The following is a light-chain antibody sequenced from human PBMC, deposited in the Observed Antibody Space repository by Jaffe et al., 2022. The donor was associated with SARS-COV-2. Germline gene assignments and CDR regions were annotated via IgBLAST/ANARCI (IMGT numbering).Light chain of an antibody. J-gene: IGLJ2*01. CDR1: THDVGGYNY. Sequence: ALTQPASVSGSPGQSVTISCSGITHDVGGYNYVSWYQQHPGKAPRLLLYDVSHRPSGVSHRFSGSKSGATASLTISGLQSEDEADYYCCSYTTSNSLTVFGGGSRLTVL. CDR3: CSYTTSNSLTV. CDR2: DVS. V-gene: IGLV2-14*03.